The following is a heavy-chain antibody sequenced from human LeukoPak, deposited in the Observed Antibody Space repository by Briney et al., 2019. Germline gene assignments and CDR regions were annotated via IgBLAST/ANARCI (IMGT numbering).Heavy chain of an antibody. D-gene: IGHD3-22*01. CDR1: GGSISSGSYY. CDR2: IYASGST. Sequence: SSETLSLTCTVSGGSISSGSYYWSWIRQPAGKGLKWIGRIYASGSTNYNPSLKSRVTISVDTSKNQFSLKLSSVTAADTAVYYCARSSEGRYYYDSSGFSYYYYYMDVWGKGTTVTVSS. J-gene: IGHJ6*03. CDR3: ARSSEGRYYYDSSGFSYYYYYMDV. V-gene: IGHV4-61*02.